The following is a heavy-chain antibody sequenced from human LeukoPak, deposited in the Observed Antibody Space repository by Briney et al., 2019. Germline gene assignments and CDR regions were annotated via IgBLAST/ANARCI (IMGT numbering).Heavy chain of an antibody. V-gene: IGHV3-48*01. Sequence: GGSLRLSCAASGFTFSSYSMNWVRQAPGKGLEWVSYISSSSSTIYYADSVKGRFTISRDNAKNSLYLQMNSLRAEDTAVYYCARDYSSSWYDYYYYMDVWGKGTTVTVSS. CDR3: ARDYSSSWYDYYYYMDV. CDR2: ISSSSSTI. D-gene: IGHD6-13*01. CDR1: GFTFSSYS. J-gene: IGHJ6*03.